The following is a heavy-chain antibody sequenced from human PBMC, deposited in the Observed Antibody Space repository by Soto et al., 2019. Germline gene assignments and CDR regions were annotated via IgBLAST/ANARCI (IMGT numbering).Heavy chain of an antibody. CDR2: IYYSGST. CDR1: GGSISSGGYY. CDR3: ASEHKVRGSRTGVY. J-gene: IGHJ4*02. Sequence: QVQLQESGPGLVKPSQTLSLTCTVSGGSISSGGYYWSWIRQHPGKGLEWIGYIYYSGSTYYNPSLKRRGTISVDTSKNQCSLKLSSVTAADTAVYYCASEHKVRGSRTGVYWGQGTLVTVSS. V-gene: IGHV4-31*03. D-gene: IGHD3-10*01.